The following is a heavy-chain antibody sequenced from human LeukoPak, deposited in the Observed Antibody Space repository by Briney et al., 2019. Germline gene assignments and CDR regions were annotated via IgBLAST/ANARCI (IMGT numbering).Heavy chain of an antibody. CDR3: ARQETSSYNGAFDI. Sequence: SGGSLRLSCAASGFTFSKYDMHWVRQAPGKGLEWVAFIRYDGSNKYYADSVKGRFTISRDNSKNTLYLQMNSLRADDTAVYHCARQETSSYNGAFDIWGQGTMVTVSS. D-gene: IGHD1-26*01. CDR1: GFTFSKYD. J-gene: IGHJ3*02. V-gene: IGHV3-30*02. CDR2: IRYDGSNK.